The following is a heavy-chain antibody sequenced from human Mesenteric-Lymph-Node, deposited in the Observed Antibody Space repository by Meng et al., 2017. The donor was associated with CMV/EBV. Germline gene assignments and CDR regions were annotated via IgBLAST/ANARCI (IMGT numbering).Heavy chain of an antibody. CDR3: ARDFSCSSDNCYQGIDP. D-gene: IGHD2-2*01. Sequence: SVSSSNYYWTWIRQPPGKGLEWIGYIYYGGSTHYNPSLKSRVTISVDTSKNQFSLKLSSVTAADTAVYFCARDFSCSSDNCYQGIDPWGQGTLVTVSS. CDR2: IYYGGST. V-gene: IGHV4-61*01. J-gene: IGHJ5*02. CDR1: SVSSSNYY.